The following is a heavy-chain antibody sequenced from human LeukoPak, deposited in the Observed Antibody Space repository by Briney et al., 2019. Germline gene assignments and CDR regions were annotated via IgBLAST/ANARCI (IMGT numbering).Heavy chain of an antibody. CDR1: GYSFTSYW. CDR3: ARFPTYCSGGSCQGWFDP. D-gene: IGHD2-15*01. Sequence: GESLKISCKGSGYSFTSYWIGWARQMPGKGLEWMGIIYPGDSDTRYSPSFQGQVTISADKSISTAYLQWSSLKASDTAMYYCARFPTYCSGGSCQGWFDPWGQGTLVTVSS. J-gene: IGHJ5*02. V-gene: IGHV5-51*01. CDR2: IYPGDSDT.